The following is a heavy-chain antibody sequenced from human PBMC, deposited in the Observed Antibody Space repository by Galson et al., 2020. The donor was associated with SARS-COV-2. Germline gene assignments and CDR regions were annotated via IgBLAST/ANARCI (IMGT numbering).Heavy chain of an antibody. Sequence: GESLKISCAASGFTFSDYYMSWIRQAPGKGLEWVSYISSSGSTIYYADSVKGRFTISRDNAKNSLYLQMNSLRAEDTAVYYCARDIVVVPAANILYYYGMDVWGQGTTVTVSS. CDR3: ARDIVVVPAANILYYYGMDV. CDR1: GFTFSDYY. J-gene: IGHJ6*02. D-gene: IGHD2-2*01. CDR2: ISSSGSTI. V-gene: IGHV3-11*01.